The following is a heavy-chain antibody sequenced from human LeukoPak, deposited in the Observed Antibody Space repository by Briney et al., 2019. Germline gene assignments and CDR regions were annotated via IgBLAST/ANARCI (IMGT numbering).Heavy chain of an antibody. Sequence: ASVKVSCKASGYTFTSYYMHWGRQAPGQGLGWMGIINPSGGSTSYAQKFQGRVTMTRDTSTSTVYMELSSLTSEDTAVYYCARETDYCSSTSCPFDYWGQGTLVTVSS. CDR1: GYTFTSYY. V-gene: IGHV1-46*01. CDR2: INPSGGST. CDR3: ARETDYCSSTSCPFDY. J-gene: IGHJ4*02. D-gene: IGHD2-2*01.